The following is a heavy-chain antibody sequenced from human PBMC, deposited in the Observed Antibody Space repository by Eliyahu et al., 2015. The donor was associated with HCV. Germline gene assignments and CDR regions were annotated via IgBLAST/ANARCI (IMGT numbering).Heavy chain of an antibody. D-gene: IGHD4-11*01. CDR1: GGSISTTTYY. J-gene: IGHJ5*02. V-gene: IGHV4-39*07. CDR3: ARGGTHDYTNYRVWFDP. CDR2: IYYSGST. Sequence: QLQLQESGPGLVQPSETLSLTCTVSGGSISTTTYYWGWVRQFPGKGLEWIGTIYYSGSTYYNPSLKSRVTISVDTSTNQFSLKLSSVTPADTAVYYCARGGTHDYTNYRVWFDPWGQGTLVTVSS.